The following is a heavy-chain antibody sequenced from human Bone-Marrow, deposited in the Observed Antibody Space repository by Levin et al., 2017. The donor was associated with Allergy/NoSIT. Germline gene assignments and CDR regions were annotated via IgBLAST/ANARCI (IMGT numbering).Heavy chain of an antibody. CDR2: IWYDGSNK. V-gene: IGHV3-33*01. CDR1: GFTFSSYG. Sequence: GESLKISCAASGFTFSSYGMHWVRQAPGKGLEWVAVIWYDGSNKYYADSVKGRFTISRDNSKNTLYLQMNSLRAEDTAVYYCARDDNYCSSTSCPPYYYYGMDVWGQGTTVTVSS. J-gene: IGHJ6*02. D-gene: IGHD2-2*01. CDR3: ARDDNYCSSTSCPPYYYYGMDV.